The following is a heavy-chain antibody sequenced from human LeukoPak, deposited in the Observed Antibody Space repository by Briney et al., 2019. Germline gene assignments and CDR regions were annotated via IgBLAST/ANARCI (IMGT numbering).Heavy chain of an antibody. J-gene: IGHJ5*02. V-gene: IGHV4-34*01. Sequence: GSLRLSCAASGFTFSNAWMSWIRQPPGKGLEWIGEINHSGSTNYNPSLKSRVTISVDTSKNQFSLKLSSVTAADTAVYYCARGRPAPTIFGVVIMHNWFDPWGQGTLVTVSS. D-gene: IGHD3-3*01. CDR2: INHSGST. CDR1: GFTFSNAW. CDR3: ARGRPAPTIFGVVIMHNWFDP.